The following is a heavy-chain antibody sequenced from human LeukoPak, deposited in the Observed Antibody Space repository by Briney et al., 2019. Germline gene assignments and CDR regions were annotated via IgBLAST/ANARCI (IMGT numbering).Heavy chain of an antibody. J-gene: IGHJ4*02. Sequence: SETLSLTCTVSGGSISSGDYYWSWIRQPPGKGLEWIGYIYYSGSTYYNPSLKSRVTISVDTSKNQFSLKLSSVTAADTAVYYCARDSESGYAIGAIDYRGQGTLVTVSS. CDR1: GGSISSGDYY. V-gene: IGHV4-30-4*01. CDR3: ARDSESGYAIGAIDY. D-gene: IGHD5-12*01. CDR2: IYYSGST.